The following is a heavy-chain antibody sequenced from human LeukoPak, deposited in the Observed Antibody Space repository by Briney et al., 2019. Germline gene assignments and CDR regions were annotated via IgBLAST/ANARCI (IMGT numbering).Heavy chain of an antibody. CDR3: ARVKQQLVRLLGRDTTYYYYYYIDV. V-gene: IGHV3-23*01. D-gene: IGHD6-13*01. CDR2: ISGSGGST. CDR1: GFTFSSYG. Sequence: SGGSLRLSCAASGFTFSSYGMSWVRQAPGKGLEWVSAISGSGGSTYYADSVKGRFTISRDNAKNSLFLQMNSLRAEDTAVYYCARVKQQLVRLLGRDTTYYYYYYIDVWGKGTTVTVSS. J-gene: IGHJ6*03.